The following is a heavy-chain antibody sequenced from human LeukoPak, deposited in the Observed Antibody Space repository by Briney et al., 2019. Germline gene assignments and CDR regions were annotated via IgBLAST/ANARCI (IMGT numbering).Heavy chain of an antibody. J-gene: IGHJ5*02. Sequence: SETLSLTCAAYGGSFSGYYWSWIRQPPGKGLEWIGEINHSGSTNCNPSLKSRVTISVDTSKNQFSLKLSSVTAADTAVYYCARVRREYYDILTGYSAGHWFDPWGQGTLVTVSS. CDR3: ARVRREYYDILTGYSAGHWFDP. CDR2: INHSGST. V-gene: IGHV4-34*01. D-gene: IGHD3-9*01. CDR1: GGSFSGYY.